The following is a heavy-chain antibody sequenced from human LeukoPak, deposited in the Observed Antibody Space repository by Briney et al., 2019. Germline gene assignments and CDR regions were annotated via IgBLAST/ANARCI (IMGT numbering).Heavy chain of an antibody. CDR3: ARKKVVAPRNAFDI. V-gene: IGHV4-34*01. Sequence: SETLPLTCAVYGGSFSGYYWSWIRQPPGKGLEWIGEINHSGSTNYNPSLKSRVTISVDTSKNQFSLKLSSVTAADTAVYYCARKKVVAPRNAFDIWGQGTMVTVSS. D-gene: IGHD2-15*01. CDR1: GGSFSGYY. J-gene: IGHJ3*02. CDR2: INHSGST.